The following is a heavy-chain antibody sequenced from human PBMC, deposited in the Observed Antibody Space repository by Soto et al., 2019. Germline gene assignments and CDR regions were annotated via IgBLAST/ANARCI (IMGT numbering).Heavy chain of an antibody. D-gene: IGHD3-3*01. CDR1: GYTLTELS. Sequence: QVQLVQSGAEVKKPGASVKVSCKVSGYTLTELSMHWVRQAPGKGLEWMGGFDPEDGETIYAQKFQGRVTMTEDTSTDTACMELSSLRSEDTAVSYCATYFGVVTYKAWFDPWGQGTLVTVSS. CDR3: ATYFGVVTYKAWFDP. CDR2: FDPEDGET. V-gene: IGHV1-24*01. J-gene: IGHJ5*02.